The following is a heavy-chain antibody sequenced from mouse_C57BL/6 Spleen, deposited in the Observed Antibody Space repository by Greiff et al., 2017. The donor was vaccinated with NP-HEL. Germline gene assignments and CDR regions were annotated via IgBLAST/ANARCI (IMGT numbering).Heavy chain of an antibody. Sequence: QVQLQQPGTELVKPGASVKLSCKASGYTFTSYWMHWVKQGPGQGLEWIGNINPSNGGTNYNEKFKSKATLTVDKSSSTAYMQLSSLTSEDSAVYYCARWGYGSSYGYFDVWGTGTTVTVSS. CDR1: GYTFTSYW. CDR3: ARWGYGSSYGYFDV. J-gene: IGHJ1*03. D-gene: IGHD1-1*01. CDR2: INPSNGGT. V-gene: IGHV1-53*01.